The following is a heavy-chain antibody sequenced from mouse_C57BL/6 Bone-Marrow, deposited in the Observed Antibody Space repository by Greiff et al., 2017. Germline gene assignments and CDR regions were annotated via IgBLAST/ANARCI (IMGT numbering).Heavy chain of an antibody. D-gene: IGHD2-5*01. V-gene: IGHV1-80*01. CDR2: IYPGDGDT. CDR1: GYAFSSYW. CDR3: ARERIYYSNFYYAMDY. J-gene: IGHJ4*01. Sequence: VQRVESGAELVKPGASVKISCKASGYAFSSYWMNWVKQRPGKGLEWIGQIYPGDGDTNYNGKFKGKATLTADKSSSTAYMQLSSLTSEDSAVYFCARERIYYSNFYYAMDYWGQGTSVTVSS.